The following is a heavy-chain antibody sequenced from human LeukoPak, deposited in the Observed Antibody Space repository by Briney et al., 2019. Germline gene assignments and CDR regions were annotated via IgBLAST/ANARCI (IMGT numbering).Heavy chain of an antibody. CDR1: GGSISSYY. CDR2: IYYSGST. V-gene: IGHV4-59*12. Sequence: PSETLSLTCTVSGGSISSYYWSWIRQPPGKGLEWIGYIYYSGSTNYNPSLKSRVTISVDTSKNQFSLKLSSVTAADTAVYYCARDEFTIFGVVTHYGMDVWGQGTTVTVSS. J-gene: IGHJ6*02. CDR3: ARDEFTIFGVVTHYGMDV. D-gene: IGHD3-3*01.